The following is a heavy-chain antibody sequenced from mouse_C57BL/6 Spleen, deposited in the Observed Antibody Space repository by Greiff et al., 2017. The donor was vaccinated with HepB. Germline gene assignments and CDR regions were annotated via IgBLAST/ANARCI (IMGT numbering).Heavy chain of an antibody. V-gene: IGHV14-3*01. Sequence: EVKLQESVAELVRPGASVKLSCTASGFNIKNTYMHWVKQRPEQGLEWIGRIDPANGNTKYAPKFQGKASITADTSSNTAYLQLSSLTSEDTAIYYCAREEITTVVAPFAYWGQGTLVTVSA. D-gene: IGHD1-1*01. J-gene: IGHJ3*01. CDR2: IDPANGNT. CDR1: GFNIKNTY. CDR3: AREEITTVVAPFAY.